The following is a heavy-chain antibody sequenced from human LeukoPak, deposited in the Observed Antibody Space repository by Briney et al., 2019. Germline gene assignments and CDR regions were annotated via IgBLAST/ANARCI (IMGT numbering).Heavy chain of an antibody. CDR2: MYYSGST. CDR3: ARPYYYDSRIDP. V-gene: IGHV4-30-4*01. CDR1: GGPISSGDYY. Sequence: SETLSLTCTVSGGPISSGDYYWRWIRQPRGKGLEWIAYMYYSGSTYYNPSLKSRVTMSADTSKNQFSLKLSSVTAADTAVYYCARPYYYDSRIDPWGQGSLVTVSS. D-gene: IGHD3-22*01. J-gene: IGHJ5*02.